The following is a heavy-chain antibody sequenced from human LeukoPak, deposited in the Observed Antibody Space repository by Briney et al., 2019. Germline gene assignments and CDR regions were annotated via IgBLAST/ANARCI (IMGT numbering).Heavy chain of an antibody. CDR3: ARDSAAADLDY. Sequence: GRTLRLSCAASGFTFSSCGMHWVRQVPGKGLEWVAVIWYDGSNKFYADSVKGRFTISRDNSKNTLYLQMNSLRAEDTAVYYCARDSAAADLDYWGQGTLVTVSS. CDR2: IWYDGSNK. CDR1: GFTFSSCG. J-gene: IGHJ4*02. D-gene: IGHD6-13*01. V-gene: IGHV3-33*01.